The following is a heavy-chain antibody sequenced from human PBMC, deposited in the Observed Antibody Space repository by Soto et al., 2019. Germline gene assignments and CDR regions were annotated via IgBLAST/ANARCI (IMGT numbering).Heavy chain of an antibody. J-gene: IGHJ4*02. CDR2: IYYSGST. CDR1: GGSVSSGSYY. Sequence: SETLSLTCTVSGGSVSSGSYYWSWIRQPPGKGLEWIGYIYYSGSTNYNPSLKSRVTISVDTSKNLFSLKLTSVTAADTAVYYCGRLSSPYSGSRGIDYWGQGTLVTVSS. D-gene: IGHD6-13*01. CDR3: GRLSSPYSGSRGIDY. V-gene: IGHV4-61*01.